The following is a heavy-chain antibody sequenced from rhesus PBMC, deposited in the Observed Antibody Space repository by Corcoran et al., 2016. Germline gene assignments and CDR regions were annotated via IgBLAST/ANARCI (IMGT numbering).Heavy chain of an antibody. Sequence: QVQLQESGPGVVKPSETLSLTCAVSGGTISSGYCYWSWIRQPPGKVLEWIGGIYIHSERTTYPPPHKSRVTISKATYKNQFSQKLGSVTATDTAVYYCARDVEYCSGGVCAPFDYWGQGVLVTVSS. CDR1: GGTISSGYCY. V-gene: IGHV4S12*01. CDR3: ARDVEYCSGGVCAPFDY. D-gene: IGHD2-39*02. CDR2: IYIHSERT. J-gene: IGHJ4*01.